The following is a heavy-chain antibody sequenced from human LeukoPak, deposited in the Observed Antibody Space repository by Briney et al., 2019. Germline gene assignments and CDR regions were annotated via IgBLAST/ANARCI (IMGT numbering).Heavy chain of an antibody. D-gene: IGHD1-7*01. CDR1: GFTISSYS. CDR3: ARDQLELRAFDI. Sequence: GGSLRLSCAASGFTISSYSMNWVRQAQGKGLEWVSSISSSSSYIYYADSVKGRFTISRDNAKNSLYLQMNSLRAEDTAVYYCARDQLELRAFDIWGQGTMVTVSS. V-gene: IGHV3-21*01. J-gene: IGHJ3*02. CDR2: ISSSSSYI.